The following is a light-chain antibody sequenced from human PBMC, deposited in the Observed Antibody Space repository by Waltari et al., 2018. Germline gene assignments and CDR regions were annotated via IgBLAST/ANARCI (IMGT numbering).Light chain of an antibody. V-gene: IGLV2-14*01. Sequence: QSALTQPASVSGSPGQSITISCTGTSSDVGGYNYVSWYQQHPGKAPKIIIYADGNRRSRVSHRLAGSNSGHPASLTISELQAEYEADYYCSSYTNSSPVFGGGTQLPVL. CDR3: SSYTNSSPV. CDR2: ADG. CDR1: SSDVGGYNY. J-gene: IGLJ2*01.